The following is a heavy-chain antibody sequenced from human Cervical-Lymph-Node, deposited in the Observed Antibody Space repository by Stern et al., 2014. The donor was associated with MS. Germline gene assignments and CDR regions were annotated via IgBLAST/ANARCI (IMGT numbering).Heavy chain of an antibody. Sequence: QVTLRESCPTLVKPTQTLTLTCTFSGFSLSTSGVGVGWIRQPPGKALEWLALIYWDDDKRYSPSLKSRLTITKDTSKNQVVLIMTNMDPVDTATYYCAHRPRPWNYVDWFDPWGQGTLVTVSS. CDR1: GFSLSTSGVG. CDR2: IYWDDDK. CDR3: AHRPRPWNYVDWFDP. D-gene: IGHD1-7*01. V-gene: IGHV2-5*02. J-gene: IGHJ5*02.